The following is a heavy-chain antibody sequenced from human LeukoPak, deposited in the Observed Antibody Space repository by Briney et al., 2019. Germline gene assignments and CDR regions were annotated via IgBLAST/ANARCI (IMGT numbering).Heavy chain of an antibody. V-gene: IGHV1-3*01. D-gene: IGHD2-2*01. CDR3: ARSGRYGSSDSGLCYSWVAY. Sequence: ASVKVSCKASRYTFTAYSIHWVRPAPGQRREWLGWTNAHYGHTKYSQKFKDRVTITRDTSANTAYIELSSWRSEDRAVYYCARSGRYGSSDSGLCYSWVAYWGQGTLVTVSS. J-gene: IGHJ4*02. CDR2: TNAHYGHT. CDR1: RYTFTAYS.